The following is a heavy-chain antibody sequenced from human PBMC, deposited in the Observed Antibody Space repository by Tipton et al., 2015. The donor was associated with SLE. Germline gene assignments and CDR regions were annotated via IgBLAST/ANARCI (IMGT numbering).Heavy chain of an antibody. J-gene: IGHJ5*02. CDR2: TYYSGSP. Sequence: LRLSCTVSGGSIISSSHYWGWIRQPPGKGLEWIGYTYYSGSPYYNPSLKSRVTTSLDMSRNQFSLRLSSVTAADTAVYYCPIYYHDSTGLHWFDPWGQGTLVTVSS. CDR1: GGSIISSSHY. D-gene: IGHD3-22*01. V-gene: IGHV4-31*02. CDR3: PIYYHDSTGLHWFDP.